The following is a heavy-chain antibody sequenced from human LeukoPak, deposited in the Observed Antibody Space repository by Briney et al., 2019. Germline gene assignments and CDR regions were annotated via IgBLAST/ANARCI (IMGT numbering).Heavy chain of an antibody. CDR1: GYTFTSYY. D-gene: IGHD3-10*01. V-gene: IGHV1-46*01. Sequence: ASVKVSCKASGYTFTSYYMHWVRQAPGQGLEWMGIINPSGGSTSYAQKFQGRVTMTRDTSTSTVYMELSSLRSEDTAVYYCAREAYLLWFGELAYYYYGMDVWGQGTTVTVSS. CDR3: AREAYLLWFGELAYYYYGMDV. CDR2: INPSGGST. J-gene: IGHJ6*02.